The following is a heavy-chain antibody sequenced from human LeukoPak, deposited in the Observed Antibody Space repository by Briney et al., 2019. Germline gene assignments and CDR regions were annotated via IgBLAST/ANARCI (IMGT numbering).Heavy chain of an antibody. CDR3: ARETRETGRGDHQTDAFDI. Sequence: GGSLRLSCAASGFTFSDYWMHGVRHAPGEGLVWVSRINRDASRPSYADSVKGRFTISRDNAKNTLYLQMNSLRADDTALYYCARETRETGRGDHQTDAFDIWGQGTMVSVSS. CDR1: GFTFSDYW. D-gene: IGHD2-21*01. J-gene: IGHJ3*02. V-gene: IGHV3-74*01. CDR2: INRDASRP.